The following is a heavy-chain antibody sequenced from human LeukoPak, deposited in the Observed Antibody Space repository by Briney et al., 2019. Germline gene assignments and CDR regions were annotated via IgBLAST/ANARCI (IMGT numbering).Heavy chain of an antibody. CDR1: GGSFSGYY. V-gene: IGHV4-34*01. CDR2: INHSGST. D-gene: IGHD4-11*01. Sequence: SETLSLTCAVYGGSFSGYYWSWIRQPPGKGLEWIGEINHSGSTNYNPSLKSRVTISVDTSKNQFSLKLSSVTAADTAAYYCARGHSNRVDYWGQGTLVTVSS. CDR3: ARGHSNRVDY. J-gene: IGHJ4*02.